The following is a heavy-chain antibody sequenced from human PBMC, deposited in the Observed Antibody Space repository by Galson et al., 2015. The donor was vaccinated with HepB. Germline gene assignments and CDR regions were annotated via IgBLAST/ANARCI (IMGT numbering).Heavy chain of an antibody. CDR1: GASITSGGYY. V-gene: IGHV4-31*03. Sequence: TLSLTCTVSGASITSGGYYWTWIRQHPGKGLEWIGYIYYSGSTYYNPSLKSRITISLDTSKNQFSLNLSSVTAADTAVYYCARESCSSTSCYSEGDWLDPWGQGTLVTVSS. CDR3: ARESCSSTSCYSEGDWLDP. J-gene: IGHJ5*02. D-gene: IGHD2-2*01. CDR2: IYYSGST.